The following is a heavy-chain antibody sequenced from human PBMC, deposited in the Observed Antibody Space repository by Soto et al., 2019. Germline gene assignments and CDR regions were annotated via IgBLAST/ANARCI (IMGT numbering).Heavy chain of an antibody. D-gene: IGHD6-19*01. CDR1: GGSFSGYY. Sequence: LETLSLTCAVYGGSFSGYYWSWIRQPPGKGLEWIGEINHSGSTNYNPSLKSRVTISVDTSENHFSLKLSSVTAADTAVYYCARGERMAIAVAGHFDYWGQGTLVTVSS. J-gene: IGHJ4*02. V-gene: IGHV4-34*01. CDR2: INHSGST. CDR3: ARGERMAIAVAGHFDY.